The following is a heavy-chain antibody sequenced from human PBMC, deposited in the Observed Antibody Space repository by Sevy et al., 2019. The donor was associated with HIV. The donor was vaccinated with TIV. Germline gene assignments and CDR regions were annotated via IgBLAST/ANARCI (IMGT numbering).Heavy chain of an antibody. D-gene: IGHD2-2*01. J-gene: IGHJ5*02. CDR3: ARGSIVVVPAAIENNWFDP. Sequence: GGSLRLSCAASGFTFSSYEMNWVRQAPGKGLEWVSYISSSGSTIYDADSVKGRFTISRDNAKNSLYLQMNSLRAEDTAVYYCARGSIVVVPAAIENNWFDPWGQGTLVTVSS. CDR1: GFTFSSYE. V-gene: IGHV3-48*03. CDR2: ISSSGSTI.